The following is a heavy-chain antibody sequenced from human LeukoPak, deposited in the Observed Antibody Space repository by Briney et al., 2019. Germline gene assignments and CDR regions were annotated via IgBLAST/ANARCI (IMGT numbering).Heavy chain of an antibody. Sequence: SETLSLTCTVSGGSISSGGYYWSWIRQHPGKGLEWIGYIYYSGSTYYNPSLKSRVTISVDTSKNQFSLKLSSVTAADTAVYYCASSPNYYDSSGPTHYFDYWGQGTLVTVSS. CDR3: ASSPNYYDSSGPTHYFDY. CDR1: GGSISSGGYY. CDR2: IYYSGST. D-gene: IGHD3-22*01. V-gene: IGHV4-31*03. J-gene: IGHJ4*02.